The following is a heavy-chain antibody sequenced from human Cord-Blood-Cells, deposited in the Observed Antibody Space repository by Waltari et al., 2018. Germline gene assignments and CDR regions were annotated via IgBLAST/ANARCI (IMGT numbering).Heavy chain of an antibody. J-gene: IGHJ4*02. CDR1: GYTFTGYY. CDR2: INPNSGGT. V-gene: IGHV1-2*04. CDR3: ARSYDILTGYFDY. Sequence: QVQLVQSGAEVKKPGASEKVSCTASGYTFTGYYMHWVRQAPGQGLEWMGWINPNSGGTNYAQKFQGWVTMTRDTSISTAYMELSRLRSDDTAVYYCARSYDILTGYFDYWGQGTLVTVSS. D-gene: IGHD3-9*01.